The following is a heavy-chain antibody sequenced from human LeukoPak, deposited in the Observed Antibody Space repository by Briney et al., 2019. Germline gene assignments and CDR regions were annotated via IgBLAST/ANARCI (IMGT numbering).Heavy chain of an antibody. CDR2: INSDGSEG. CDR3: ARDRAVAGMDV. V-gene: IGHV3-7*03. D-gene: IGHD6-19*01. Sequence: GGSLRLSCAVSGFTFSGFWMSWSRQAPGKGLEWVASINSDGSEGYYADVVKGRFTISRDNAKNSLYLQINSLRAEDTAVYYCARDRAVAGMDVWGQGTTVTVSS. CDR1: GFTFSGFW. J-gene: IGHJ6*02.